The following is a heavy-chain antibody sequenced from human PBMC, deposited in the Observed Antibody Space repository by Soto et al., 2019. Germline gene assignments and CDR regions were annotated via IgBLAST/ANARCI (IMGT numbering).Heavy chain of an antibody. V-gene: IGHV4-31*03. CDR3: ARARDFDWLLW. J-gene: IGHJ4*02. CDR1: GGSISSGVYY. Sequence: QVQLQESGPGLVKPSQTLSLTCTVSGGSISSGVYYWSWIRQQPGKGLEWIGYMSYSGSTYYNPSLKSRVTISVDKSKNQFSLKLRSVTAADTAVYYCARARDFDWLLWWGQGTLVTVSS. D-gene: IGHD3-9*01. CDR2: MSYSGST.